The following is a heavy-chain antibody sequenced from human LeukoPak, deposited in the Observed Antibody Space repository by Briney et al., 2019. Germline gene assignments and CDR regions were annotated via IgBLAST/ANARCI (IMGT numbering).Heavy chain of an antibody. CDR2: IKQDGSEK. D-gene: IGHD6-13*01. Sequence: PGGSLRLSCAASGFTFSSYWMSWVRQAPGKGLEWVANIKQDGSEKYYVDSVKGRFTISRDNAKNSLYLQMNSLRAEDTAVYYCASLCGSIWSKHYYGMDVWGQGTTVTVSS. V-gene: IGHV3-7*01. CDR3: ASLCGSIWSKHYYGMDV. J-gene: IGHJ6*02. CDR1: GFTFSSYW.